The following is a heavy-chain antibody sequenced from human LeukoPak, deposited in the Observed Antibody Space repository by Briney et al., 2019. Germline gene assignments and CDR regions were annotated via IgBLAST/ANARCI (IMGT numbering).Heavy chain of an antibody. V-gene: IGHV4-38-2*02. J-gene: IGHJ6*03. CDR2: IYHSGST. Sequence: SETLSLTCTVSGYSISSGYYWGWIRQPPGKGLEWIGSIYHSGSTYYNPSLKSRVTISVDTSKNQFSLKLSSVTAEDTAVYYCARAGELQTYYYYMDVWGKGTTVTVSS. CDR1: GYSISSGYY. CDR3: ARAGELQTYYYYMDV. D-gene: IGHD1-26*01.